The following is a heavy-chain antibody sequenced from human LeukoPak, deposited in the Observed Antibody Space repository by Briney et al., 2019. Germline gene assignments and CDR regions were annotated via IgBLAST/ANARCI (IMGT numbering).Heavy chain of an antibody. CDR2: FDPEDGET. V-gene: IGHV1-24*01. CDR3: ARPRGGWTKYYFDY. Sequence: ASVKVSCKVSGYTLTELSMHWVRQAPGKGLEWMGGFDPEDGETIYAQKFQGRVTMTRDTSTSTVYMELSSLRSEDTAVYYCARPRGGWTKYYFDYWGQGTLVTVSS. CDR1: GYTLTELS. D-gene: IGHD6-19*01. J-gene: IGHJ4*02.